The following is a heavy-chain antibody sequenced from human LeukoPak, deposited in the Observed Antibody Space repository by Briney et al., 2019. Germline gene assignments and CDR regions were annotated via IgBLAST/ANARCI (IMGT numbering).Heavy chain of an antibody. CDR3: ARWGVRENYFDY. CDR1: GYTFTSYY. J-gene: IGHJ4*02. D-gene: IGHD3-16*01. CDR2: INPSGGST. Sequence: ASVKVSCKASGYTFTSYYMHWVRQAPGQGLEWMGIINPSGGSTSYAQKFQGRVTMTRDTFTSTVYMELSSLRSEDTAVYYCARWGVRENYFDYWGQGTLVTVSS. V-gene: IGHV1-46*01.